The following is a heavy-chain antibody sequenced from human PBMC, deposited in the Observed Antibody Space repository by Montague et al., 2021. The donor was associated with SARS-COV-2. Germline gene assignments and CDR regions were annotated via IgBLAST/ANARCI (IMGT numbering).Heavy chain of an antibody. Sequence: PALVKPTQTLTLTCTFSGFSLSTSGVGVGWIRQPPGKALEWLARIYWDDDKRCRPSLKSRLTITKDTSKNQVVLTMTNMDPVDTATYYCARDWGCTHLDYWGQETLVSDS. D-gene: IGHD7-27*01. CDR3: ARDWGCTHLDY. J-gene: IGHJ4*02. CDR1: GFSLSTSGVG. V-gene: IGHV2-5*02. CDR2: IYWDDDK.